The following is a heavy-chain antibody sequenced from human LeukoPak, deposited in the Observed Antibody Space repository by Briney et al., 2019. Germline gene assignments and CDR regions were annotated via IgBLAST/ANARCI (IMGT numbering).Heavy chain of an antibody. CDR3: ARQYSSGWIYYYGLDV. CDR2: TYYRSKWYN. J-gene: IGHJ6*04. CDR1: TDSVSSNSSA. Sequence: SQTVSRNCAIYTDSVSSNSSAWHWIRQSPSRSVEWLGKTYYRSKWYNDYAVSVKSRITINPDTSKNQVSLQLKSVTPEDTAVYYCARQYSSGWIYYYGLDVWGKGTTVTVSS. V-gene: IGHV6-1*01. D-gene: IGHD6-25*01.